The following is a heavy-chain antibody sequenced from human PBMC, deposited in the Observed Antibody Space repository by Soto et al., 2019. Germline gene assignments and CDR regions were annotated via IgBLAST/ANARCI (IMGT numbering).Heavy chain of an antibody. D-gene: IGHD3-10*01. CDR1: GFSLSTHGVG. V-gene: IGHV2-5*02. CDR2: IYWDDDK. CDR3: AHIWSYGSGSAHLDY. Sequence: QITLKESGPTLVKPTQTLTLTCTFSGFSLSTHGVGVGWIRQPPGKALEWLALIYWDDDKRYSPSLKSRLTNTTHPSKNHVVLTMPDMDPVDTATYYCAHIWSYGSGSAHLDYWGRGTLVTVSS. J-gene: IGHJ4*02.